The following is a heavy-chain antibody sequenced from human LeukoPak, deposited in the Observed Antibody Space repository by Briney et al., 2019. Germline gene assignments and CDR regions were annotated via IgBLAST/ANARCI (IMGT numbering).Heavy chain of an antibody. CDR2: IWFDGSNK. Sequence: GGSLRLSCAASGFRFGSHAVHWVRQAPGKGLEWLAQIWFDGSNKYYVDSVKGRFTTSRDNSKNTVYLQMNSLRAEDTAVYFCARDGQQLAPYAMDVWGQGTTVTVSS. V-gene: IGHV3-33*01. CDR1: GFRFGSHA. J-gene: IGHJ6*02. CDR3: ARDGQQLAPYAMDV. D-gene: IGHD6-13*01.